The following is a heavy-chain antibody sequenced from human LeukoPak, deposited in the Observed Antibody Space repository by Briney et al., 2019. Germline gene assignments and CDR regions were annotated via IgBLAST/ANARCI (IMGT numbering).Heavy chain of an antibody. D-gene: IGHD6-19*01. V-gene: IGHV1-69*01. J-gene: IGHJ4*02. Sequence: GASVKVSCKASGGTFSSYAISWVRQAPGQGLEWMGGIIPIFGTANYAQKFQGRVTITADESTSTAYMELSGLRSEDTAVYYCARRAVAGTAVGDYWGQGTLVTVSS. CDR2: IIPIFGTA. CDR3: ARRAVAGTAVGDY. CDR1: GGTFSSYA.